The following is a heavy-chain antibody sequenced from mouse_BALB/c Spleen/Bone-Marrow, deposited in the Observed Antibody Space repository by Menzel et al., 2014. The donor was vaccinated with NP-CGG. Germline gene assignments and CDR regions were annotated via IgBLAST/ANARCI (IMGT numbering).Heavy chain of an antibody. CDR3: AREVSMDY. CDR2: ISDGGSYT. J-gene: IGHJ4*01. Sequence: EVKLVESGGGLVKPGGSLKLSCAASGFTFSDYYMYWVRRTPEKRLEWVATISDGGSYTYYPDSVKGRFTISRDNAKNNLFLQLSSLKSEDTAMYYCAREVSMDYWGQGTSVTVSS. V-gene: IGHV5-4*02. CDR1: GFTFSDYY.